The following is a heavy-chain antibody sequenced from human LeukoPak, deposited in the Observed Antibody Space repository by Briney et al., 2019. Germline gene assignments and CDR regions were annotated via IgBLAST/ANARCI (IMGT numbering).Heavy chain of an antibody. D-gene: IGHD5-12*01. Sequence: ASVKVSCKASGYTFTAYSVHWVRQAPGQGLEWMGRINPNSGGTNYAQKFQGRVTMTRDTSISTAYMELSRLRSDDTAVYYCARLMVAINWFDPWGQGTLVTVSS. V-gene: IGHV1-2*06. CDR1: GYTFTAYS. CDR2: INPNSGGT. J-gene: IGHJ5*02. CDR3: ARLMVAINWFDP.